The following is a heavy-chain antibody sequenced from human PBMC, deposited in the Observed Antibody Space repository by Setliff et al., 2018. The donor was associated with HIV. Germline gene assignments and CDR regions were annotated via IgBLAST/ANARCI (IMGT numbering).Heavy chain of an antibody. J-gene: IGHJ4*02. CDR1: GGSISSYH. Sequence: SETLSLTCRVSGGSISSYHWSWIRQPPGKGLEWIGHIYKSGSANYSPSLEGRVTISADTSRNQFSLRLTSVTAADTAIYYCGRLSDTAMASFDSWGQGTLVTVSS. CDR2: IYKSGSA. V-gene: IGHV4-4*08. D-gene: IGHD5-18*01. CDR3: GRLSDTAMASFDS.